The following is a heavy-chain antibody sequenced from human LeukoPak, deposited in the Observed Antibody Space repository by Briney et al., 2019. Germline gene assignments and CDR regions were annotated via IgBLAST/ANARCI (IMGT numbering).Heavy chain of an antibody. V-gene: IGHV1-69*02. CDR2: IIPILGIA. CDR3: ARSLSRYCSSTSCMDAFDI. CDR1: GGTFSSYT. Sequence: SVKVSCKASGGTFSSYTISWVRQAPGQGLEWMGRIIPILGIANYAQKFQGRVTITADKSTSTAYMELSSLRSEDTAVYYCARSLSRYCSSTSCMDAFDIWGQGTMVTISS. J-gene: IGHJ3*02. D-gene: IGHD2-2*01.